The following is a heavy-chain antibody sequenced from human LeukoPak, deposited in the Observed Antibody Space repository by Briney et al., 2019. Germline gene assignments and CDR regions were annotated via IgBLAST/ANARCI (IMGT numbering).Heavy chain of an antibody. D-gene: IGHD3-3*01. CDR3: AREGITIFGVVIIPVVDY. V-gene: IGHV3-7*01. Sequence: GGSLRLSCAASGFTFSSYWMSWVRQAPGKGREGVANIKQGGSEKYYVDSVEGRFTISRDNAKNSLYLQMNSLRPEDTAVYYCAREGITIFGVVIIPVVDYWGQGTLVTVSS. J-gene: IGHJ4*02. CDR2: IKQGGSEK. CDR1: GFTFSSYW.